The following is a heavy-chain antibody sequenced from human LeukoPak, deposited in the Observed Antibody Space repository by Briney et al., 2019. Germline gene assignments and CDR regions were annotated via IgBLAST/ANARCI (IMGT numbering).Heavy chain of an antibody. V-gene: IGHV3-53*01. CDR1: GFTVSSYS. Sequence: PGGSLRLSCAASGFTVSSYSMSWVRQAPGKGLEWVSLISGGGGTYYADSVKGRFTISRDNSKNTVHLQMNSLRGEDTAVYYCTLGYGSGSYNYWGRGTLVTVSS. D-gene: IGHD3-10*01. CDR2: ISGGGGT. J-gene: IGHJ4*02. CDR3: TLGYGSGSYNY.